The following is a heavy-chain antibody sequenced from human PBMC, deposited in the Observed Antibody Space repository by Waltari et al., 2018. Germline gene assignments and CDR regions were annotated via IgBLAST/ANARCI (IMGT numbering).Heavy chain of an antibody. V-gene: IGHV3-7*01. Sequence: EVQLVESGGGLVQPGGSLRLSCAASGFTFSSYWMSWVGQAPGKGRGWVANIKQDGSGKYYVDSVKGRFTISRDNAKNSLYLQMNSLRAEDTAVYYCARDRKGTLILDYWGQGTLVTVSS. D-gene: IGHD1-1*01. J-gene: IGHJ4*02. CDR1: GFTFSSYW. CDR2: IKQDGSGK. CDR3: ARDRKGTLILDY.